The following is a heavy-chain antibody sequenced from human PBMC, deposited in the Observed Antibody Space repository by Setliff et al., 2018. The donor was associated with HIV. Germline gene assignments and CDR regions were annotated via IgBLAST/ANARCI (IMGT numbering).Heavy chain of an antibody. CDR3: ARVGERWLQFYYFDN. CDR1: GYTFTGYY. D-gene: IGHD5-12*01. CDR2: INPNSGGT. J-gene: IGHJ4*02. V-gene: IGHV1-2*04. Sequence: ASVKVSCKASGYTFTGYYMHWVRQAPGQGLEWMGWINPNSGGTNYAQKFQGWVTMTRDTSISTAYMELSRLRSDDTAVYYCARVGERWLQFYYFDNWGQGTLVTVSS.